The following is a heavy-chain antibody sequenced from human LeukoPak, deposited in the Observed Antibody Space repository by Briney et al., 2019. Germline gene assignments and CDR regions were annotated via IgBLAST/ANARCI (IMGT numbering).Heavy chain of an antibody. CDR3: ARSSRSGAGQLLNYYYYMDV. CDR2: IIPIFGTA. D-gene: IGHD5-24*01. J-gene: IGHJ6*03. V-gene: IGHV1-69*05. Sequence: GASVKVSCKASGGTFSSYAISWVRQAPGQGLEWMGGIIPIFGTANYAQKFQGRVTITTDESTSTAYMELSSLRSEDTAVYYCARSSRSGAGQLLNYYYYMDVWGKGTTVTVSS. CDR1: GGTFSSYA.